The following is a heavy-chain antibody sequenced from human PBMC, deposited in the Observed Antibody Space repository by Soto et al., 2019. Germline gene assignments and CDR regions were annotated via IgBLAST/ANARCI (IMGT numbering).Heavy chain of an antibody. J-gene: IGHJ4*02. Sequence: VACLRPSCAASGFTFSRYAMSWVREAPLKGLEWVSAISGGGNDRFYADSVKGRFTISRDNSRNTLYLHMNSLRAEDTAVHYCARSLFIAATDTEPFDSWGQAVLVTAS. D-gene: IGHD6-13*01. V-gene: IGHV3-23*01. CDR1: GFTFSRYA. CDR3: ARSLFIAATDTEPFDS. CDR2: ISGGGNDR.